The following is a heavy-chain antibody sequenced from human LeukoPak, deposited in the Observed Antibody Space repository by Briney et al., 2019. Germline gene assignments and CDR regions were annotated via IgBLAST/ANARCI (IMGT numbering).Heavy chain of an antibody. CDR2: IYYSGST. V-gene: IGHV4-59*01. Sequence: SETLSLTCTASGGSISSYYWSWIRQPPGKGLEWIGYIYYSGSTNYNPSLKSRVTISVDTSKNQFSLKLSSVTAADTAVYYCARNRKGEPFDYWGQGTLVAVSS. CDR1: GGSISSYY. CDR3: ARNRKGEPFDY. J-gene: IGHJ4*02.